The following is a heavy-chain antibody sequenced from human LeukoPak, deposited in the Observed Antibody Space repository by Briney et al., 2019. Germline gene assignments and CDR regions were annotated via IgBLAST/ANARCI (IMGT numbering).Heavy chain of an antibody. CDR1: GGSISSGDYY. CDR3: ARGIAAAGTPNWFDP. CDR2: IYYSGST. J-gene: IGHJ5*02. D-gene: IGHD6-13*01. V-gene: IGHV4-30-4*01. Sequence: SETLSLTCTVSGGSISSGDYYWSWIRQPPGKGLEWIGYIYYSGSTYYNPSLKSRVTISVDTSKNQFSLKLSSVTAADTAVYYCARGIAAAGTPNWFDPWGQGTLVTVSS.